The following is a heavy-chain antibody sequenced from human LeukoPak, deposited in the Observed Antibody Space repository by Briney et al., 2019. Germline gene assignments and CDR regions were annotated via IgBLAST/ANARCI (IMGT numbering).Heavy chain of an antibody. D-gene: IGHD5-12*01. V-gene: IGHV3-15*01. J-gene: IGHJ4*02. Sequence: GGSLRLSCAASGFTFSEALMTWVRQAPGKGLEWVGHIKSIAAGGTIAYAAPVKGRFTISRDDSEHTLYLQLNSLKTEDTAVYYCVARGIWGQGTLVTVSS. CDR3: VARGI. CDR2: IKSIAAGGTI. CDR1: GFTFSEAL.